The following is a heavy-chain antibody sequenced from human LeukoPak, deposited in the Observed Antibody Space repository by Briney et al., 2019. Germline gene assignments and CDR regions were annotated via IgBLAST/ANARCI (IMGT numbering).Heavy chain of an antibody. CDR2: ISYDGSNK. Sequence: QPGGSLRLSCAASGLVFSSYAMNWVRQAPGKGLEWVAVISYDGSNKYYADSVKGRFTISRDNSKNTLYLQMNSLRAEDTAVYYCARDYEWELSFDYWGQGTLVTVSS. J-gene: IGHJ4*02. D-gene: IGHD1-26*01. V-gene: IGHV3-30-3*01. CDR3: ARDYEWELSFDY. CDR1: GLVFSSYA.